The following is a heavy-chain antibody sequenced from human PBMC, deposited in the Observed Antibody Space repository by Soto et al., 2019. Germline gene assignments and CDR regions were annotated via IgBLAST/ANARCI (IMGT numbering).Heavy chain of an antibody. D-gene: IGHD2-2*02. CDR1: GFTFSTYA. CDR2: ISGSGGST. CDR3: ARGLGYCSSTRCYIWFDY. Sequence: PGGSLRLSCAASGFTFSTYAMSWVRQAPGKGLEWVSAISGSGGSTYYADPVKGRFTISRDNSKNTLYLQMNSLRAEDTAVHYCARGLGYCSSTRCYIWFDYWGQGTLVTVSS. V-gene: IGHV3-23*01. J-gene: IGHJ4*02.